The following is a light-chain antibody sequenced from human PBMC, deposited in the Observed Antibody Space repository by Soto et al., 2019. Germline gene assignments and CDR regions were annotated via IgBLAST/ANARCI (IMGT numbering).Light chain of an antibody. CDR1: QTISSVY. CDR2: GAS. Sequence: MVLTRSPGTLSLSPRERATLSFRASQTISSVYLAWYHQKPGQAPRLLIYGASSRATGTPDRFSGSGSGADFTLTISRLEPEDFAVYFCQQYGNSPQITFGQGTRLEI. J-gene: IGKJ5*01. V-gene: IGKV3-20*01. CDR3: QQYGNSPQIT.